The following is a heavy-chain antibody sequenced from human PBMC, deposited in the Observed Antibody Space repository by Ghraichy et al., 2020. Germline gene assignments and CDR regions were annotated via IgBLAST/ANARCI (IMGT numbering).Heavy chain of an antibody. Sequence: SETLSLTCTVSGGSISSYYWSWIRQPAGKGLEWIGRIYTSGSTNYNPSLKSRVTMSVDTSKNQFSLKLSSVTAADTAVYYCARGESSGWYGTYYYGMDVWGQGTTVTVSS. CDR2: IYTSGST. V-gene: IGHV4-4*07. J-gene: IGHJ6*02. D-gene: IGHD6-19*01. CDR3: ARGESSGWYGTYYYGMDV. CDR1: GGSISSYY.